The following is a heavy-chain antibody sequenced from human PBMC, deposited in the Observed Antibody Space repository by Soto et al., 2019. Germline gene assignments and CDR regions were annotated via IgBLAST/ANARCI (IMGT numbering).Heavy chain of an antibody. CDR1: GYTFTSYY. V-gene: IGHV1-46*03. Sequence: QVQLVQSGAEVKKPGASVKVSCKASGYTFTSYYMHWVRQAPGQGLEWMGIITPSGGRTSNAQKFQGVATMTRDTATSTVYMELRSMRSEDTAGYYCDREADSSGPVYVDYWGQGTLVTVSS. D-gene: IGHD6-19*01. CDR3: DREADSSGPVYVDY. J-gene: IGHJ4*02. CDR2: ITPSGGRT.